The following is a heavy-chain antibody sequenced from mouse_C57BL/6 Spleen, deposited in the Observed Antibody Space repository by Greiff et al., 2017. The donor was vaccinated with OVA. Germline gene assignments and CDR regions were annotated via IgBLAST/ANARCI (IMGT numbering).Heavy chain of an antibody. V-gene: IGHV1-26*01. J-gene: IGHJ2*01. CDR2: INPNNGGT. CDR3: ASQLPNWAHDY. D-gene: IGHD4-1*01. Sequence: EVQLQQSGPELVKPGASVKISCKASGYTFTDYYMNWVKQSHGKSLEWIGDINPNNGGTSYNQKFKGKATLTVDKSSSTAYMELRSLTSEDSAVYYCASQLPNWAHDYWGQGTTLTVSS. CDR1: GYTFTDYY.